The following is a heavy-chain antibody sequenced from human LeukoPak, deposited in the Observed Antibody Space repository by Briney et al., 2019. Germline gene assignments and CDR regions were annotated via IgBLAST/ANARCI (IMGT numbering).Heavy chain of an antibody. D-gene: IGHD3-16*02. CDR3: AKDWGSYRYFDY. Sequence: GGSLRLSCAASGFTFSSYAMSWARQAPGKGLEWVSAISGSGGGTHFADSVKGRFTISRDNSKNMLYLQMNSLRAEDTAVYYCAKDWGSYRYFDYWGQGTLVTVSS. CDR2: ISGSGGGT. V-gene: IGHV3-23*01. J-gene: IGHJ4*02. CDR1: GFTFSSYA.